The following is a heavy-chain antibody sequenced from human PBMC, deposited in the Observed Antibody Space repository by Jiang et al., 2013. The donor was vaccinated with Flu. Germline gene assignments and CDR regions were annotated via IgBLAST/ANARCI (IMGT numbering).Heavy chain of an antibody. CDR3: ARDDATMVRGVGGLYGMDV. CDR1: GDSVSSNSAA. V-gene: IGHV6-1*01. CDR2: TYYRSKWYN. Sequence: SQTLSLTCAISGDSVSSNSAAWNWIRQSPSRGLEWLGRTYYRSKWYNDYAVSVKSRITINPDTSKNQFSLQLNSVTPEDTAVYYCARDDATMVRGVGGLYGMDVWGQGTTVTVSS. J-gene: IGHJ6*02. D-gene: IGHD3-10*01.